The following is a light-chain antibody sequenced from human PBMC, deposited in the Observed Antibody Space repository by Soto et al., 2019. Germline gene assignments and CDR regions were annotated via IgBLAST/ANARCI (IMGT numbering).Light chain of an antibody. Sequence: EIVMTQSPATLSVSPGERATLSCRASQSVSNNLAWYQQKPGQAPRLLIYGASTRATGIPARFSGSGSGTEFTLTISSLQTEDLAVYYCQQYNNWPPYTFGQGTKLEI. CDR2: GAS. V-gene: IGKV3-15*01. CDR1: QSVSNN. CDR3: QQYNNWPPYT. J-gene: IGKJ2*01.